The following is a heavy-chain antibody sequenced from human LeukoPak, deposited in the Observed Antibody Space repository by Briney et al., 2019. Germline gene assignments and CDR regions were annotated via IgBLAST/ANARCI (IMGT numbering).Heavy chain of an antibody. CDR3: AREGRKYYYGSGSYRNWFDP. D-gene: IGHD3-10*01. CDR2: INAGNGNT. J-gene: IGHJ5*02. CDR1: GYTFTYRY. V-gene: IGHV1-3*01. Sequence: ASVKVSCKASGYTFTYRYLHWVRQAPGQRLEWMGWINAGNGNTKYLQKFQGRVTITRDTSASTAYMELSSLRSEDTAVYYCAREGRKYYYGSGSYRNWFDPWGQGTLVTVSS.